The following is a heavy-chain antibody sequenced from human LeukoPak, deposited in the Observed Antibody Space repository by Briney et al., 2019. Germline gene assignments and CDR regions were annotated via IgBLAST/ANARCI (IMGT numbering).Heavy chain of an antibody. D-gene: IGHD3-22*01. Sequence: PSETLSLTCTVSGGSISSHYWSWIRQPPGKGLEWIGEINHSGSTNYNPSLKSRVTISVDTSKNQFSLKLSSVTAADTAVYYCARGFPGGYYDSSGYYSSGFNYYGMDVWGQGTTVTVSS. CDR1: GGSISSHY. J-gene: IGHJ6*02. CDR3: ARGFPGGYYDSSGYYSSGFNYYGMDV. CDR2: INHSGST. V-gene: IGHV4-34*01.